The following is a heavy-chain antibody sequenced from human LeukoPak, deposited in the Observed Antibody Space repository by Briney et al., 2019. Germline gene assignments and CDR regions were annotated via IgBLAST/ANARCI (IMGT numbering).Heavy chain of an antibody. D-gene: IGHD2-2*01. CDR2: IRYDGSNK. J-gene: IGHJ4*02. Sequence: GGSLRLSCAASGFTFSSYRMHWVRQAPGKGLEWVACIRYDGSNKYYADSVNGRFTISRDNSKNTLYLQMNSLRAEDTAVYYCAKSSPPPQLPLFDYWGQGTLVTVSS. V-gene: IGHV3-30*02. CDR1: GFTFSSYR. CDR3: AKSSPPPQLPLFDY.